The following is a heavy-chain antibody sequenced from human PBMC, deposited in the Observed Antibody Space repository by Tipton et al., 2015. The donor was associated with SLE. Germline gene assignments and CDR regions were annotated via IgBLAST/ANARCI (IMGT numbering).Heavy chain of an antibody. D-gene: IGHD3-10*01. J-gene: IGHJ6*02. V-gene: IGHV3-9*01. Sequence: SLRLSCAASGFTFDDYAMHWVRQAPGKGLEWVSGIGWNSGSIDYADSVKGRFTISRDDAKNSLYLQMNSLRDEDTALYFCAKGRGSLIYYYGMDVWDQGP. CDR3: AKGRGSLIYYYGMDV. CDR2: IGWNSGSI. CDR1: GFTFDDYA.